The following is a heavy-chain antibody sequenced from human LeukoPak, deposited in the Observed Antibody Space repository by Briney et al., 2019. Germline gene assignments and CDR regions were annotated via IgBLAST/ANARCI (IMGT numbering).Heavy chain of an antibody. CDR1: GFTFSSYA. CDR3: AKDGDPVLLWFGELLRGLYFDY. CDR2: ISGSGGST. D-gene: IGHD3-10*01. J-gene: IGHJ4*02. Sequence: GGSLRLSCAASGFTFSSYAMSWVRQAPVKGLEWVSAISGSGGSTYYADSVKGRFTISRDNSKNTLYLHMNSLRAEDTAVYYCAKDGDPVLLWFGELLRGLYFDYWGQGTLVTVSS. V-gene: IGHV3-23*01.